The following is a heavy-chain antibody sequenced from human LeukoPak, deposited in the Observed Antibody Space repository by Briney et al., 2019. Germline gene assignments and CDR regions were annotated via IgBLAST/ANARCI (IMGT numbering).Heavy chain of an antibody. Sequence: GGSLRLSCAASGFTFSSYWMHWVRQAPGKGLVWVSRINSDGSSTSYADSVKGRFTISRDNSKNTLYLQMNSLRAEDTAVYYCAKDSGGSADDAFDIWGQGTMVTVSS. CDR1: GFTFSSYW. D-gene: IGHD1-26*01. V-gene: IGHV3-74*01. CDR3: AKDSGGSADDAFDI. CDR2: INSDGSST. J-gene: IGHJ3*02.